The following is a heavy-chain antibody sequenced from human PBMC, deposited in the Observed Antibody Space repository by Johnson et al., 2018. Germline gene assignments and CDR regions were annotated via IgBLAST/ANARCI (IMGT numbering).Heavy chain of an antibody. Sequence: VQLQESGGGLVQPGGSLKVSCAASEFTFSSHGMIWVRQAPGKGLEWVANIKEDGSEKYYVDSVKGRFTISRDNAKNSLYLQMNSLRAEDTAVYYCARVIDVETAILDYYYDYMDVWGKGTTVTVSS. CDR3: ARVIDVETAILDYYYDYMDV. J-gene: IGHJ6*03. CDR1: EFTFSSHG. CDR2: IKEDGSEK. V-gene: IGHV3-7*01. D-gene: IGHD5-18*01.